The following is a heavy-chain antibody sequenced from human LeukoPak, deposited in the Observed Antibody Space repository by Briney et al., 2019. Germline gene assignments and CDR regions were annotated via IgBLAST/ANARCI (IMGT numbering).Heavy chain of an antibody. CDR3: AKVPRMAYYYYMDV. CDR2: IQYDGSTK. CDR1: GFNFMSYG. Sequence: GGSLRLSCAASGFNFMSYGMHWVRHTPGKGLEWVAFIQYDGSTKVYADSVKGRVTISRDNSKNTVHLQMNSLKAEDTAVYYCAKVPRMAYYYYMDVWGKGTTVTVSS. V-gene: IGHV3-30*02. J-gene: IGHJ6*03. D-gene: IGHD2-8*01.